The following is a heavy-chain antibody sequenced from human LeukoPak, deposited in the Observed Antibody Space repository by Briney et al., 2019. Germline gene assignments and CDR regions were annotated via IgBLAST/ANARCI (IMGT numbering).Heavy chain of an antibody. CDR1: GFTFTNYA. V-gene: IGHV3-48*03. Sequence: PGGSLRLSCAASGFTFTNYAMNWVRQAPGKGLEWVSYISSSGSTIYYADSVKGRFTISRDNAKNSLYLQMNSLRAEDTAVYYCARLPGFCSSTSCYSGIDWFDPWGQGTLVTVSS. J-gene: IGHJ5*02. CDR2: ISSSGSTI. D-gene: IGHD2-2*01. CDR3: ARLPGFCSSTSCYSGIDWFDP.